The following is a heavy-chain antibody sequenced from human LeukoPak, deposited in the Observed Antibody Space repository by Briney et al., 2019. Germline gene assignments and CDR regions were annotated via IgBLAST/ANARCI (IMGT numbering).Heavy chain of an antibody. CDR3: ARGRNYYYGSGSYYFDY. D-gene: IGHD3-10*01. CDR1: GGSFSGYC. CDR2: INHSGST. V-gene: IGHV4-34*01. Sequence: SETLSLTCAASGGSFSGYCWSWNRQPPGKGLEWIGEINHSGSTNYNPSLKSRVTISVDTSKNQFSLKLSSVTAADTAVYYCARGRNYYYGSGSYYFDYWGQGTLITVSS. J-gene: IGHJ4*02.